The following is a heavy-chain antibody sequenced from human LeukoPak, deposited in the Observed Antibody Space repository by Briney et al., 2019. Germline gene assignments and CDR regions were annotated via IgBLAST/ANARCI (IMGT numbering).Heavy chain of an antibody. CDR2: ISYDGTNE. D-gene: IGHD3-10*01. J-gene: IGHJ4*02. CDR3: ARPIDNGSGSYYFPY. V-gene: IGHV3-30*19. CDR1: GFTFSSYC. Sequence: GGALRLSCAGSGFTFSSYCMHWVRQAPGKGLGWVAVISYDGTNEYYADSVKGRLTISRDNSKNTLYMQMNSLRPEDTAVYYCARPIDNGSGSYYFPYWGQGTLVTVSS.